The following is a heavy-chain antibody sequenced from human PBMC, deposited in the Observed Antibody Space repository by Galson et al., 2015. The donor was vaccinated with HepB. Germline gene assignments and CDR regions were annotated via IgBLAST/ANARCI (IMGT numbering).Heavy chain of an antibody. CDR1: GFTVSSNY. J-gene: IGHJ4*02. CDR3: ARGVGGEQWLARHGYFDY. V-gene: IGHV3-53*01. Sequence: LRLSCAASGFTVSSNYMSWVRQAPGKGLEWVSVIYSGGSTYYADSVKGRFTISRDNSKDTLYLQMNSLRAEDTAVCYCARGVGGEQWLARHGYFDYWGQGTLVTVSS. D-gene: IGHD6-19*01. CDR2: IYSGGST.